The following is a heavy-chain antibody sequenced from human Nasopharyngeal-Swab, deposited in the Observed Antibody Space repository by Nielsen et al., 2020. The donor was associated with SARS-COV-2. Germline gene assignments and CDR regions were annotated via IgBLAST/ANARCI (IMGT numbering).Heavy chain of an antibody. CDR1: RFTFSNYA. CDR3: AKDQHSNPGGVIDY. Sequence: GGSLRLSCAASRFTFSNYAMSWVRQAPGKGLEWVSGISGGVDSTYYADSVKGRFTISRDNSKNTLFLQMNSLRAEDAAIYYCAKDQHSNPGGVIDYWGQGTLVTVSS. J-gene: IGHJ4*02. CDR2: ISGGVDST. D-gene: IGHD4-11*01. V-gene: IGHV3-23*01.